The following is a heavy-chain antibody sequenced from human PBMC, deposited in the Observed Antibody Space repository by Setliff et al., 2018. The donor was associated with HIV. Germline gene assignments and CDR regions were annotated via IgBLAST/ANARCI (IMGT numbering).Heavy chain of an antibody. CDR1: GGSISSYY. Sequence: SETLSLTSAVSGGSISSYYWSWIRQSPEKGLEWIGYIYHSGITSYNPSLKSRVTMSMDMSKNLFSLNLSSVTAADSAVYYCARIAWKQGAVGSFCDYWGQGGLVTVSS. J-gene: IGHJ4*02. D-gene: IGHD3-10*01. CDR3: ARIAWKQGAVGSFCDY. CDR2: IYHSGIT. V-gene: IGHV4-59*01.